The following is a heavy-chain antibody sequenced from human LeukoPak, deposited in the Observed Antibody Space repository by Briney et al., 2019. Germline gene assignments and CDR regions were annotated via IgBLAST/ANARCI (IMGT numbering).Heavy chain of an antibody. V-gene: IGHV3-30*04. CDR3: ARGIVATITGWFDP. CDR2: ITYDGSNK. CDR1: GFTFSSYA. D-gene: IGHD5-12*01. J-gene: IGHJ5*02. Sequence: PGRSLRLSCAASGFTFSSYAMHWVRQAPGKGLEWVAVITYDGSNKYYAGSVKGRFTISRDNSKNTLYLQMNSLRAEDTAVYYCARGIVATITGWFDPWGQGTLVTVSS.